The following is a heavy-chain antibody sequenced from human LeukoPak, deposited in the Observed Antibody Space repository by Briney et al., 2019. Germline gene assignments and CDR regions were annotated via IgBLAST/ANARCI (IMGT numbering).Heavy chain of an antibody. J-gene: IGHJ4*02. CDR3: AKGKDC. Sequence: GGSLRLSCVASEFTFSDYAMSWDRQAPGKGLEWVSAITGSGGSTYYADSVKGRFTISRDNSKNTLYLQMHSLRADDTAVYYCAKGKDCWGQGTLVTVSS. CDR1: EFTFSDYA. V-gene: IGHV3-23*01. CDR2: ITGSGGST.